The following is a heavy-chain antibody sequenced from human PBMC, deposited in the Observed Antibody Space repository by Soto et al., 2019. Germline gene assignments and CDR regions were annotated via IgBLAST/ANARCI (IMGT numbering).Heavy chain of an antibody. CDR3: AGISSIFGVVSSSFDY. J-gene: IGHJ4*02. D-gene: IGHD3-3*01. V-gene: IGHV4-59*01. Sequence: PSETLSLTCTVSGGSTSTYYWSWIRQPPGKGLEWIGYIYYSGSTNYNPSLKSRVTISVDTSKNQFSLKLSSVTAADTAVYYCAGISSIFGVVSSSFDYWGQGSLVTVSS. CDR2: IYYSGST. CDR1: GGSTSTYY.